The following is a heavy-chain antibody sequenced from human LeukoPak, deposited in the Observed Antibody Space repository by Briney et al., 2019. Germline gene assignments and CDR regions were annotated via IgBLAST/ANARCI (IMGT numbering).Heavy chain of an antibody. D-gene: IGHD3-22*01. V-gene: IGHV1-69*13. CDR1: GGTFSSYA. J-gene: IGHJ4*02. Sequence: ASVKVSCKASGGTFSSYAISWVRQAPGQGLEWMGGIIPIFGTANYAQKFQGRVTITADESTSTAYMELSSLRSEDTAVYYCAREIDYDSSGYTLDYWGQGTLVTVSS. CDR2: IIPIFGTA. CDR3: AREIDYDSSGYTLDY.